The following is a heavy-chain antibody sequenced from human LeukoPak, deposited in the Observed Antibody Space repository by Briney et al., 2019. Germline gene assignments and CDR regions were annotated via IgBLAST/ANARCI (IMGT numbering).Heavy chain of an antibody. D-gene: IGHD3-16*01. CDR2: DHHSGST. V-gene: IGHV4-38-2*02. CDR3: ASLDYPRYGMDV. CDR1: GYSISSGYY. Sequence: SETLSLTCNVSGYSISSGYYWGWIRQPPGKGLEWIGSDHHSGSTYYNPSLKSRVTISIDTSKNQFALKLSSVTAADTAVYYCASLDYPRYGMDVWGQGTTVTVSS. J-gene: IGHJ6*02.